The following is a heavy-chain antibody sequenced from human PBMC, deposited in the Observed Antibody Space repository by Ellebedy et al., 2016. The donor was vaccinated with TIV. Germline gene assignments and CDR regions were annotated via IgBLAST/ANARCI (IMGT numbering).Heavy chain of an antibody. D-gene: IGHD2-21*02. Sequence: MPSETLSLTCSVSGGSVSSTRYYWAWIRQPPGKGLEYIGSVYYSGSPYYNPSFKRRDTLSADTSKNQFSLNLRTVTAADTAVYYCARTDPWQPIDDWGQGILVSVSS. CDR1: GGSVSSTRYY. CDR2: VYYSGSP. CDR3: ARTDPWQPIDD. J-gene: IGHJ4*02. V-gene: IGHV4-39*01.